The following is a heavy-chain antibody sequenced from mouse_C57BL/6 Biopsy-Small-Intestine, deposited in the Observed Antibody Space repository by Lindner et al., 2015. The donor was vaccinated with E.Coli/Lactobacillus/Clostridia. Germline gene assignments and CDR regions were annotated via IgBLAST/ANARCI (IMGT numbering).Heavy chain of an antibody. CDR3: ARGNEYDEGFVS. Sequence: VQLQESGAEMVRPGASVKLSCKASDYTFTSYWMHWVKQRPGQGLEWIGKIDPSDSETHYNQKFKDKATLTVDKPSTTAYMQLNSLTSEDSAVYYCARGNEYDEGFVSWGQGTLVTVSS. D-gene: IGHD2-4*01. CDR2: IDPSDSET. J-gene: IGHJ3*01. CDR1: DYTFTSYW. V-gene: IGHV1-52*01.